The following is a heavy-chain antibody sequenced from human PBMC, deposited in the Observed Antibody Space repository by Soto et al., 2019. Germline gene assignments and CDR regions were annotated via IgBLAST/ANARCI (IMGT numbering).Heavy chain of an antibody. CDR1: GHTFTSYY. Sequence: ASVKVSCKASGHTFTSYYMHWVRQAPGQGLEWMGIINPSGGSTSYAQKFQGRVTMTRDTSTSTVYMELSSLRSEDTAVYYCARVVLLNYYGMDVWGQGTTVTVSS. CDR2: INPSGGST. CDR3: ARVVLLNYYGMDV. V-gene: IGHV1-46*01. J-gene: IGHJ6*02.